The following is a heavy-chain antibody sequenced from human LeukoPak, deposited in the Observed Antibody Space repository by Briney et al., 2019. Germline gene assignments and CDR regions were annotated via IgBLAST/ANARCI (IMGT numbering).Heavy chain of an antibody. D-gene: IGHD3-3*01. CDR1: GFTFSSYS. Sequence: GGSLRLSCAASGFTFSSYSMNWVRQAPGKGLEWVSSISSSSSYIYYADSVKGRFTISRDNAKNSLYLQMNSLRAEDTAVYYCARSITIFGVIIIPDYYFDYWGQGTLVTVS. J-gene: IGHJ4*02. CDR3: ARSITIFGVIIIPDYYFDY. V-gene: IGHV3-21*01. CDR2: ISSSSSYI.